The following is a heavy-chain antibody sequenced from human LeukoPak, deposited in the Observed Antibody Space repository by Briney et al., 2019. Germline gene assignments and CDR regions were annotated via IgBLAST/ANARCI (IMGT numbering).Heavy chain of an antibody. J-gene: IGHJ2*01. D-gene: IGHD3-22*01. CDR1: GGSISDYS. CDR3: ARVGSSGYYAYWYFDL. Sequence: SETLSLTCTVSGGSISDYSWSWIRQPPGKGLEWIGNIYYSGSANHNPSLKNRVTISRDTSKNQFSLKLTSVTTADTAVYYCARVGSSGYYAYWYFDLWGRGTLVTVSS. CDR2: IYYSGSA. V-gene: IGHV4-59*01.